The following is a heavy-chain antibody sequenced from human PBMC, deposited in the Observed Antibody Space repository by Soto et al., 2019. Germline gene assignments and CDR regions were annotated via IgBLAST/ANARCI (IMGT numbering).Heavy chain of an antibody. CDR2: ISAYNGNT. V-gene: IGHV1-18*01. D-gene: IGHD5-18*01. CDR3: ARDREVVDTAMVYFDY. J-gene: IGHJ4*02. CDR1: GYTFTSYG. Sequence: GASVKVSCKASGYTFTSYGISWVRQAPGQGLEWMGWISAYNGNTNYAQKLQGRVTMTTDTSTSTAYMELRSLRSDDTAVYYCARDREVVDTAMVYFDYWGQGTLVTVSS.